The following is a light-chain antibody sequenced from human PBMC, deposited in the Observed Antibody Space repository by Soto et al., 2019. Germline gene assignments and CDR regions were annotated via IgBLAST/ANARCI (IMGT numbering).Light chain of an antibody. CDR3: QTWGSGIRV. V-gene: IGLV4-69*01. CDR1: SGHSNYA. J-gene: IGLJ3*02. Sequence: QLVLTQSPSASASLGASVKLTCTLRSGHSNYAIAWHQQQPEKGPRYLMKLNSDGSHTKGDGIPDRFSGSSSGAERYLTISSLQSEDEGDYYCQTWGSGIRVFGGGTKLTVL. CDR2: LNSDGSH.